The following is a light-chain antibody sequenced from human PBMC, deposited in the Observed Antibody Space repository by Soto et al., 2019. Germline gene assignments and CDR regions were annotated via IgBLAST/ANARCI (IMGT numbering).Light chain of an antibody. J-gene: IGLJ1*01. CDR3: QSYDSSLSGSNV. V-gene: IGLV1-40*01. CDR1: SSNIGAGCD. Sequence: QTVVTQPPSVSGAPGQRVTISCTGSSSNIGAGCDVHWYQQLPGTAPKLLIYGNSNRPSGVPDRFSGSKSGTSASLAITGLQAEDEADYYCQSYDSSLSGSNVFGTGTKVTVL. CDR2: GNS.